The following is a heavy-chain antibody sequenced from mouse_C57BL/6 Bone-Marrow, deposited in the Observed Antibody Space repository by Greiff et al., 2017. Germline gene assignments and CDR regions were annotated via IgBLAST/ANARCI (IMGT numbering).Heavy chain of an antibody. Sequence: VQLQQSGPGLVQPSQSLSITCTASGFSLTSYGVHWVRQSPGKGLEWLGVIWRGGSTAYYAPFISRLNISKDNSKSHVSFKMNSLQADDTAIYYCVRNRVVSKVVAALAYWGQGTLVTVSA. CDR2: IWRGGST. CDR1: GFSLTSYG. CDR3: VRNRVVSKVVAALAY. D-gene: IGHD1-1*01. V-gene: IGHV2-2*01. J-gene: IGHJ3*01.